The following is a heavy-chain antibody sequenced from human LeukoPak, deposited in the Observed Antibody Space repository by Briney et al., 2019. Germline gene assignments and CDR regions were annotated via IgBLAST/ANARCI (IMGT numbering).Heavy chain of an antibody. D-gene: IGHD6-19*01. J-gene: IGHJ6*02. Sequence: GGSLRLSCTASGFTFGDYGMSWVRQAPGKGLEWVGFIRSKAYGGTTEYAASVKGRFTISRDDSKSIAYLQTNSLKTEDTAVYYCTRYSSGWPYYYYGMDVWGQGTTVTVSS. CDR1: GFTFGDYG. CDR2: IRSKAYGGTT. CDR3: TRYSSGWPYYYYGMDV. V-gene: IGHV3-49*04.